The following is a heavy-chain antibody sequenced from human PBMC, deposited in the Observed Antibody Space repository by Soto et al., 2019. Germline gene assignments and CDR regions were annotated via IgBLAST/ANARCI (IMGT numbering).Heavy chain of an antibody. CDR1: GFTFSSYG. V-gene: IGHV3-30*18. CDR3: AKERSPLTTVTTFPNY. D-gene: IGHD4-17*01. J-gene: IGHJ4*02. Sequence: SLRLSCAASGFTFSSYGMHWVRQAPGKGLEWVAVISYDGSNKYYADSVKGRFTISRDNSKNTLYLQMNSLRAEDTAVYYCAKERSPLTTVTTFPNYWGQGTLVTVSS. CDR2: ISYDGSNK.